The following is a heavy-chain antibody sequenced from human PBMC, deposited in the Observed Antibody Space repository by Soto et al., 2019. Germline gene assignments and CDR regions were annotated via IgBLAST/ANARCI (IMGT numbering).Heavy chain of an antibody. Sequence: GGSLRLSCAASGFTFSSYSMNWVRQAPGKGLEWVSYISSSSSTIYYADSVKGRFTISRDNAKNSLYLQMNSLRAEDTAVYYCAKRNWNGDYYYYMDVWGKGTTVTVS. D-gene: IGHD1-1*01. CDR3: AKRNWNGDYYYYMDV. CDR2: ISSSSSTI. V-gene: IGHV3-48*01. CDR1: GFTFSSYS. J-gene: IGHJ6*03.